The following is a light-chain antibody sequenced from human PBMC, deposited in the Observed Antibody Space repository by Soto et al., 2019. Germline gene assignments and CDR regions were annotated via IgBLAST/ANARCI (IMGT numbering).Light chain of an antibody. CDR1: QSVRNY. V-gene: IGKV3-11*01. Sequence: EIVLTQSPATLSLSPGETATLSCRASQSVRNYLAWYQQKPGQAPRLLIYDASNRATGIPARFSGTGSETDFTLTISGLEPEDFAIYYCQQRSKMPLTFGHGTKVDIK. J-gene: IGKJ1*01. CDR3: QQRSKMPLT. CDR2: DAS.